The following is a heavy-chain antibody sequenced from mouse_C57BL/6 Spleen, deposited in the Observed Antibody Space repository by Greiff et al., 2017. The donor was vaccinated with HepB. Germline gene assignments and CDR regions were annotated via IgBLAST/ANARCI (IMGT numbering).Heavy chain of an antibody. CDR2: ILPGSGST. CDR1: GYTFTGYW. Sequence: QVQLQQSGAELLKPGASVKLSCKATGYTFTGYWIEWVKQRPGHGLEWIGEILPGSGSTNYNEKFKGKATFTADTSTNTDYMQLSSLTTDDSAIYYGARSPLYYGSGYMYFDYWGQGTTLTVSS. D-gene: IGHD1-1*01. CDR3: ARSPLYYGSGYMYFDY. J-gene: IGHJ2*01. V-gene: IGHV1-9*01.